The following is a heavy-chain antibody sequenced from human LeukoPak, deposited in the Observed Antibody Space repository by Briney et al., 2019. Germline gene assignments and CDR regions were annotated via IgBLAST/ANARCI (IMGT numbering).Heavy chain of an antibody. J-gene: IGHJ4*02. CDR3: AKDLRAYCSSTSCSSFDY. CDR2: ISGSGGST. Sequence: GGSLRLSCAASGFSLSDYYMTWIRRAPGKGLEWVSAISGSGGSTYYADSVKGRFTISRDNSKNTLYLQMNSLRAEDTAVYYCAKDLRAYCSSTSCSSFDYWGQGTLVTVSS. V-gene: IGHV3-23*01. D-gene: IGHD2-2*01. CDR1: GFSLSDYY.